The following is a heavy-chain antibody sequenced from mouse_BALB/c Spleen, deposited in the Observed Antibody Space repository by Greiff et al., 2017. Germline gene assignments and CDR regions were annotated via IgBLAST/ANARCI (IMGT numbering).Heavy chain of an antibody. CDR3: NAGEVAD. J-gene: IGHJ3*01. V-gene: IGHV14-4*02. CDR2: IDPENGDT. CDR1: GFNIKDYY. Sequence: VQLQQSGAELVRSGASVKLSCTASGFNIKDYYMHWVKQRPEQGLEWIGWIDPENGDTEYAPKFQGKATMTADTSSNTAYLQLSSLTSEDTAVYYCNAGEVADWGEGTLVTVSA.